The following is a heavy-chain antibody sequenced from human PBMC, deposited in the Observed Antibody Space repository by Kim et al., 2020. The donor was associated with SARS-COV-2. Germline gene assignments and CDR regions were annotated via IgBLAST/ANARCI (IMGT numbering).Heavy chain of an antibody. Sequence: TSNAQKFQGRVTMTRDTSTSTVYMELSSLGSEDTAVYYCARGPVGNWFDPWGQGTLVTVSS. CDR3: ARGPVGNWFDP. D-gene: IGHD1-26*01. V-gene: IGHV1-46*01. CDR2: T. J-gene: IGHJ5*02.